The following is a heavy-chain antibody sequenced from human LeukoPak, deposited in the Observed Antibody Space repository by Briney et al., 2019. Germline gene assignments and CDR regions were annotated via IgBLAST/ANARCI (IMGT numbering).Heavy chain of an antibody. V-gene: IGHV3-74*01. CDR3: ARGEFGDYYYFYMDV. D-gene: IGHD2/OR15-2a*01. CDR1: GFTFSSYW. Sequence: GGSLRLSCAASGFTFSSYWMHWVRQAPGKGLVWVSRINSDGSSTYYADSVKGRFTISRDNSKNTLYLQMNSLRAEDTAVYYCARGEFGDYYYFYMDVWGKGTTVTVSS. J-gene: IGHJ6*03. CDR2: INSDGSST.